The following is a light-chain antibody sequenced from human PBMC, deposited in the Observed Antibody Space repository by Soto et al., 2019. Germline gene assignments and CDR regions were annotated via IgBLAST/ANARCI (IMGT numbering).Light chain of an antibody. V-gene: IGKV3-20*01. J-gene: IGKJ5*01. CDR2: DAS. CDR1: QSVRSS. CDR3: QQYTADSPIT. Sequence: EIVSTQSPGTLSLSPGERATLSCRASQSVRSSLAWYQQKPGLAPTLLISDASSRASGVPDRFTGGGSGTDFTLTIRRLEPEDFAVYYCQQYTADSPITFGQGTRLEIK.